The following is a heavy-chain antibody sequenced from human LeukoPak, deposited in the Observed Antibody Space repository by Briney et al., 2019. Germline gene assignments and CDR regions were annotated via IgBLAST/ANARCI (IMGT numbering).Heavy chain of an antibody. CDR2: MNPNSGNT. J-gene: IGHJ4*02. Sequence: GASVKVSCKASGYTFTSYDINWVRQATAQGLEWMGWMNPNSGNTGYAQKFQGRVTMTRNTSISTAYMELSSLRSEDTAVYYCARGLRIAVAGSGTLGYWGQGTLVTVSS. CDR1: GYTFTSYD. CDR3: ARGLRIAVAGSGTLGY. V-gene: IGHV1-8*01. D-gene: IGHD6-19*01.